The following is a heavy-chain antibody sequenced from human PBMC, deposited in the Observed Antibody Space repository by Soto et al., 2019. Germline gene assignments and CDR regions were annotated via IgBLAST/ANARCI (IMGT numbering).Heavy chain of an antibody. CDR1: GGAFSDYS. D-gene: IGHD5-18*01. Sequence: SVKVCCQASGGAFSDYSSGWVRQAPGQGLEWMGGIIPIFGTANYSQKFQVRVTITADESTSTAYMELSSLRSEDKAVYYCARNLVGPNTGHIQLWSYYFDDWAQGTLVTVPS. CDR3: ARNLVGPNTGHIQLWSYYFDD. CDR2: IIPIFGTA. V-gene: IGHV1-69*13. J-gene: IGHJ4*02.